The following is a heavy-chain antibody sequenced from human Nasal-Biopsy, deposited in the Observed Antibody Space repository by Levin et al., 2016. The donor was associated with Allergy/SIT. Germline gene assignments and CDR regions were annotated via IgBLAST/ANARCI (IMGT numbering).Heavy chain of an antibody. CDR2: ISYDGRNE. J-gene: IGHJ3*01. D-gene: IGHD2-15*01. CDR1: GFSFSTYA. Sequence: GSLRLSCAASGFSFSTYAMHWVRQGPGTGLEWVAAISYDGRNEFYADSVKGRFTISRDNSKNTLDLQMSSLRAEDTALYYCARDIQYCRNAVCTLFDAFDVWGQGTKVTVSS. CDR3: ARDIQYCRNAVCTLFDAFDV. V-gene: IGHV3-30*04.